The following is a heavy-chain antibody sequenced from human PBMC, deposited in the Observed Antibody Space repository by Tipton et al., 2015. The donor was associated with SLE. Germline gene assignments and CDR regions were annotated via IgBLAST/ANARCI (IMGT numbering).Heavy chain of an antibody. Sequence: LRLSCAASGLIFRSYAMTWVRQAPGKGLEWIGEINHGRTTNYNPSLKSRVTISVDTSKNQFSLKLSTVTAADTAVYYCARTVWARAFDIWGQGTMVTVSS. V-gene: IGHV4-34*01. D-gene: IGHD7-27*01. J-gene: IGHJ3*02. CDR2: INHGRTT. CDR1: GLIFRSYA. CDR3: ARTVWARAFDI.